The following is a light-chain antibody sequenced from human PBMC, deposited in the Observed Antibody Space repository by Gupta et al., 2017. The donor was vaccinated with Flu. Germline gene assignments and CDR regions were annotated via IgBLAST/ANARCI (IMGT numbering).Light chain of an antibody. CDR1: SSNIGSNT. J-gene: IGLJ3*02. CDR3: AAWDDSLNGPV. V-gene: IGLV1-44*01. Sequence: QSVLTQPPSASGTPGQRVTISCSGSSSNIGSNTANWYQQLPRTAPKLLIYSDNRRPSGVTDRFSGSKTGTSASLAISGLQSEDEADYYCAAWDDSLNGPVFGGGTKLTVL. CDR2: SDN.